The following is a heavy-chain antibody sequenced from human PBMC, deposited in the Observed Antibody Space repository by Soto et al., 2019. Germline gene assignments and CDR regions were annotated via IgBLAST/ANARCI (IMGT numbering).Heavy chain of an antibody. V-gene: IGHV3-23*01. Sequence: EVQLLESGGGLVQPGGSLRLSCAASGFTFSSYAMSWVRQAPGKGLEWVSAISGSGGSTYYADSVKGRFTISRDNSKNTLYLQMNSLRAEDTAVYYCAKEVTLGYCSSISCHGYFDLWGRGTLVTVSS. D-gene: IGHD2-2*01. CDR1: GFTFSSYA. J-gene: IGHJ2*01. CDR2: ISGSGGST. CDR3: AKEVTLGYCSSISCHGYFDL.